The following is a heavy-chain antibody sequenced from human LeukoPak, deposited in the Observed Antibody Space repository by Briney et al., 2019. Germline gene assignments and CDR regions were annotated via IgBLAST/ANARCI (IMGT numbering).Heavy chain of an antibody. V-gene: IGHV3-23*01. Sequence: GGSLRLSCAVSGLTLSNYGMSWVRQAPGKGLEWVAGISGSGGSTNYAGSVKGRFSISRDNPKNTLYLQMNSLRAEDTAVYFCAKRGVVIRVILVGFHKEAYYFDSWGQGARSPSPQ. CDR2: ISGSGGST. CDR1: GLTLSNYG. CDR3: AKRGVVIRVILVGFHKEAYYFDS. D-gene: IGHD3-22*01. J-gene: IGHJ4*02.